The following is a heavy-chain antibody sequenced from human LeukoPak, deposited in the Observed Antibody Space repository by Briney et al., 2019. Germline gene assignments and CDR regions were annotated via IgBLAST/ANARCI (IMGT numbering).Heavy chain of an antibody. D-gene: IGHD3-10*01. CDR1: GFTFSSYG. Sequence: GGSLRLSCAASGFTFSSYGMHGVRQAPGKGLEWVAVIWYDGSNKYYADSVKGRFTISRDNSKDTLYLQMNSLRAEDTAVYYCAKDYGSGSYSFDYWGQGTLVTVSS. V-gene: IGHV3-33*06. CDR2: IWYDGSNK. J-gene: IGHJ4*02. CDR3: AKDYGSGSYSFDY.